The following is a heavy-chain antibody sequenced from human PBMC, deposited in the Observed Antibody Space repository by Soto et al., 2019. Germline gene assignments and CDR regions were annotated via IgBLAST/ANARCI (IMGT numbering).Heavy chain of an antibody. Sequence: GGSLRLSCAVSGFTFSAYWMHWVRQTPGKGLVWVSRINPDGTKTNYADSVEGRFTISRDNAKSTLYLQMNSLSAEDTAIYFCSSETFGLRDTWGQGTLVTVSS. D-gene: IGHD3-3*01. CDR1: GFTFSAYW. V-gene: IGHV3-74*01. CDR3: SSETFGLRDT. CDR2: INPDGTKT. J-gene: IGHJ5*02.